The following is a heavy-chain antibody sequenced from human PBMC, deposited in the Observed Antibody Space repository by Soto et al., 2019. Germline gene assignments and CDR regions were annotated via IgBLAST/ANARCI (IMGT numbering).Heavy chain of an antibody. CDR2: INHSGST. D-gene: IGHD6-13*01. CDR3: ASKVIAAADLMDV. J-gene: IGHJ6*02. Sequence: VQLQQWGAGLLKPSETLSLTCAVYGGSFSGYYWSWIRQPPGKGLEWIGEINHSGSTNYNPSLKSRVTISVDTSKNQFSLKLSSVTAADTAVYYCASKVIAAADLMDVWGQGTTVTVSS. CDR1: GGSFSGYY. V-gene: IGHV4-34*01.